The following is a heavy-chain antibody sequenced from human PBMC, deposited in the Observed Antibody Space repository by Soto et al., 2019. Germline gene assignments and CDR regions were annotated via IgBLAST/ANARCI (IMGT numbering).Heavy chain of an antibody. V-gene: IGHV1-69*12. CDR3: VRGDRISVAGPLFGY. D-gene: IGHD6-19*01. J-gene: IGHJ4*02. CDR2: IIPIFGTT. CDR1: GGTFNNYA. Sequence: QVQLVQSGAEVKKPGSSVKVSCKASGGTFNNYAISWVRQAPGQGLEWMGGIIPIFGTTNYAQKSQGRVTIIADESTGTAYMELSSLRSEDTAVYHCVRGDRISVAGPLFGYWGQGTLVTVSS.